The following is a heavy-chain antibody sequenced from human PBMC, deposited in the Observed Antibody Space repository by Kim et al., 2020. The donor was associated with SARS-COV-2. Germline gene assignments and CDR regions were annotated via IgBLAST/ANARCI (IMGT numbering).Heavy chain of an antibody. D-gene: IGHD3-10*01. V-gene: IGHV3-30*04. CDR3: ARDLNMVRGVIIPYPSYYFDY. J-gene: IGHJ4*02. CDR2: ISYDGSNK. Sequence: GGSLRLSCAASGFTFSSYAMHWVRQAPGKGLEWVAVISYDGSNKYYADSVKGRFTISRDNSKNTLYLQMNSLRAEDTAVYYCARDLNMVRGVIIPYPSYYFDYWGQGTLVTVSS. CDR1: GFTFSSYA.